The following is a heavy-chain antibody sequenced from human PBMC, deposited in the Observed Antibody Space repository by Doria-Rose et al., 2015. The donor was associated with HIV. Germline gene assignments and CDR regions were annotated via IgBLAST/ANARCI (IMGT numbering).Heavy chain of an antibody. J-gene: IGHJ4*02. V-gene: IGHV4-30-4*01. D-gene: IGHD3-10*01. CDR1: GDSISSGDSF. CDR2: ISSSGTT. Sequence: QVQLQESGPGLVWTSQTLSLTCTVSGDSISSGDSFWSWIRQPPGKGPEWTGYISSSGTTYYYPSLRGRLTISLDASKNQFSLNLNSVTAADTAVYYCARARNYGFPHFFDFWGQGTLVTVSS. CDR3: ARARNYGFPHFFDF.